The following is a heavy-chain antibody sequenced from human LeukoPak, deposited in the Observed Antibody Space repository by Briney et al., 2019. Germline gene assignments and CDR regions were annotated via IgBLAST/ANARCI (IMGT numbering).Heavy chain of an antibody. J-gene: IGHJ2*01. D-gene: IGHD3-10*01. V-gene: IGHV4-59*08. CDR1: GGSISSYY. CDR2: IYYSGST. CDR3: ARRLYGSGSLFPEDEHMGPYFDL. Sequence: SETLSLTCTVSGGSISSYYWSWIRQPPGKGLEWIGYIYYSGSTNYNPSLKSRVTISVDTSKNQFSLKLSSVTAADTAVYYCARRLYGSGSLFPEDEHMGPYFDLWGRGTLVTVSS.